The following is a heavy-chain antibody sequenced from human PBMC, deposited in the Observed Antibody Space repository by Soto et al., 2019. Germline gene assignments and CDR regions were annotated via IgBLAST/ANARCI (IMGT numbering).Heavy chain of an antibody. V-gene: IGHV2-5*01. J-gene: IGHJ4*02. CDR1: GFSLSTDGVG. Sequence: SGPTLVNPTQTLTLTCNFSGFSLSTDGVGVGWIRQPPGKAPEWLALLYWNDDERYSPSLSSRLTISRDTSKTQVVLTVTNMDPVDTATYYCARRRVAARPYYFDYWGPGTLVTVSS. D-gene: IGHD6-6*01. CDR2: LYWNDDE. CDR3: ARRRVAARPYYFDY.